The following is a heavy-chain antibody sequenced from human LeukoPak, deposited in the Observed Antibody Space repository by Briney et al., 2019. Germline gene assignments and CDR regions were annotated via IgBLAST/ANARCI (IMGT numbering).Heavy chain of an antibody. Sequence: GGSLRLSCAASGFTFSRYWMHWVRHARGKGLVWVSRINSDGSSTIYAVSVKGRFTISRNNAKNTLYLQMNSLRAEDTAVYYCARGSIAVAGFDYCGQGTLVTVSS. D-gene: IGHD6-19*01. V-gene: IGHV3-74*01. J-gene: IGHJ4*02. CDR3: ARGSIAVAGFDY. CDR2: INSDGSST. CDR1: GFTFSRYW.